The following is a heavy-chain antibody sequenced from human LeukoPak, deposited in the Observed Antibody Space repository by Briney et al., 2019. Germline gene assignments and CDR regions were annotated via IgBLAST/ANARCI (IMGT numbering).Heavy chain of an antibody. CDR3: ARARTTRGFDY. CDR2: IWYDGSNK. Sequence: GRSLRLSCAASGFTFNSYGIHWVRQAPGKGLEWVAFIWYDGSNKYYANSVKGRFTISRDNSKNTLYPQMNSLRAEDTAVYYCARARTTRGFDYWGQGNPGHRLL. D-gene: IGHD4-17*01. J-gene: IGHJ4*02. V-gene: IGHV3-33*01. CDR1: GFTFNSYG.